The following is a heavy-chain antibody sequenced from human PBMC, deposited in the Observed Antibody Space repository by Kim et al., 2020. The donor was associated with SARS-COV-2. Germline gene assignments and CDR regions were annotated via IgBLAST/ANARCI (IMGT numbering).Heavy chain of an antibody. D-gene: IGHD3-3*01. J-gene: IGHJ6*02. V-gene: IGHV3-21*01. CDR2: ISSSSSYI. CDR1: GFTFSSYS. CDR3: ARDWGSGYYGYYGMDV. Sequence: GGSLRLSCAASGFTFSSYSMNWVRQAPGNGLEWVSSISSSSSYIYYADSVKGRFTISRDNAKNSLYLQMNSLRAEDTAVYYCARDWGSGYYGYYGMDVWGQGTTVTVSS.